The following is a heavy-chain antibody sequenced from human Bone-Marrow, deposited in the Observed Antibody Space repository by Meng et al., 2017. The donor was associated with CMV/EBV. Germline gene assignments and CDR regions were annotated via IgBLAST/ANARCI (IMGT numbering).Heavy chain of an antibody. Sequence: SETLSLTCTVSGGSISSYYWSWIRQSPGRGLEWIGYIDYSAYTNYNPSLESRVTISVDTAKNQFSLKLSSVTAADTAVYYCARGYYDFWSGYTWYYGMDVWGQGTAVTVSS. V-gene: IGHV4-59*01. CDR3: ARGYYDFWSGYTWYYGMDV. J-gene: IGHJ6*02. D-gene: IGHD3-3*01. CDR2: IDYSAYT. CDR1: GGSISSYY.